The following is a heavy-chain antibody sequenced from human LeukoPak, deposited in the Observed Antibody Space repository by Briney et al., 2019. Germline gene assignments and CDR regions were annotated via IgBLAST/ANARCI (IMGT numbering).Heavy chain of an antibody. D-gene: IGHD3-22*01. CDR1: GGSISSYY. Sequence: PSETLSLTCTVSGGSISSYYWSWIRQPAGKGLEWIGRIYTSGSTNYNPSLKSRVTISVATSKNQFSLKLSYVTAADTAVYYCARHGGEYYYDSSGYYGYWGQGTLVTVSS. V-gene: IGHV4-4*07. CDR3: ARHGGEYYYDSSGYYGY. CDR2: IYTSGST. J-gene: IGHJ4*02.